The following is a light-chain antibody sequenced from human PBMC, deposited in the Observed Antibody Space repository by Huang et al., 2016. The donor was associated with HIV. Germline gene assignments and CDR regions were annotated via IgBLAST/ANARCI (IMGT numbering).Light chain of an antibody. CDR1: QTIGNN. Sequence: EIVLTQSPVLQSVTPEEKVTITCRASQTIGNNIHWHQQKPDQSPQLLIKYASQSISGVPSRFSGSGSGTDFTLTINGPEAEDAATYYCHQTSSLPQTFGHGTKVEIK. CDR2: YAS. J-gene: IGKJ1*01. V-gene: IGKV6-21*02. CDR3: HQTSSLPQT.